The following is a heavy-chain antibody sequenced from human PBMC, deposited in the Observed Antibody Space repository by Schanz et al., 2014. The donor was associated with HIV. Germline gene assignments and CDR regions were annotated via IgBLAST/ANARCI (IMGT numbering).Heavy chain of an antibody. CDR1: GGTFRSSA. J-gene: IGHJ6*02. Sequence: QVQLVQSGAEVKKPGSSVKVFCRASGGTFRSSAITWVRQAPGQGLEWIGHFNVMLSKINSAQKFQGRVSMTADPSTNTAYMEMRGLRFEDTAVYYCASGRRSGIGWRMDVWGQGTTVSVSS. CDR3: ASGRRSGIGWRMDV. V-gene: IGHV1-69*01. CDR2: FNVMLSKI. D-gene: IGHD6-19*01.